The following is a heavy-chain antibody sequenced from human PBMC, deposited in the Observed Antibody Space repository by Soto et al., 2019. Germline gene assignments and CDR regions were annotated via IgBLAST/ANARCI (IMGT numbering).Heavy chain of an antibody. V-gene: IGHV4-4*02. D-gene: IGHD3-3*01. CDR2: IYHSGST. CDR3: AGLDFWSGYYGY. J-gene: IGHJ4*02. CDR1: GGSISSSNW. Sequence: SETLSLTCAVSGGSISSSNWWCWVRQPPGKGLEWIGDIYHSGSTNYNPSLKSRVTISVDTSKNQFSLKLSSVTAADTAVYYCAGLDFWSGYYGYWGQGTLVTVSS.